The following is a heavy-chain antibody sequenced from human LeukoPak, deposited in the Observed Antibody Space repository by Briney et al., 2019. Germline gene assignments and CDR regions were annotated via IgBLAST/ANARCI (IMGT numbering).Heavy chain of an antibody. V-gene: IGHV3-11*01. CDR2: ISSSGSTI. Sequence: GSLRLSCAASGFTFSDYYMSWIRQAPGKGLEWVSYISSSGSTIYYADSVKGRFTISRDNAKNSLYLQMNSLRAEDTAVYYCARATVTTEFFFDYWGQGTLVTVSS. CDR3: ARATVTTEFFFDY. CDR1: GFTFSDYY. J-gene: IGHJ4*02. D-gene: IGHD4-17*01.